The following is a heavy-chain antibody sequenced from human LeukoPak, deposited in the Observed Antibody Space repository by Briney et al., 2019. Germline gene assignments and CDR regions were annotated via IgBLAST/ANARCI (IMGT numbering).Heavy chain of an antibody. CDR1: GGSITSYY. J-gene: IGHJ4*02. CDR3: ARDNYYDATSYRTFQY. V-gene: IGHV4-59*01. Sequence: SETLSLTCTVSGGSITSYYWSWIRQPPGKGLEWIGYIYYSGSTHYNPSLKSRVTISKDTSKNQFSLELTSVSAADTAVYYCARDNYYDATSYRTFQYWGQGALVTVSS. CDR2: IYYSGST. D-gene: IGHD3-22*01.